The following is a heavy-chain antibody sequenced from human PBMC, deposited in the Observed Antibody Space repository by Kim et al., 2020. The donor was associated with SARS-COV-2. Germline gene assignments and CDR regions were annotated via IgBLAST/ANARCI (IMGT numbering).Heavy chain of an antibody. CDR2: LSPSAGST. V-gene: IGHV1-46*01. CDR1: GYSFTDYY. Sequence: ASVKVSCKASGYSFTDYYIHWVRQATGQGLEWMGILSPSAGSTSHAQKFQGRLTMTSDTSTRTAFMELTSLTSDDTAVYYCARALGGDDSWGQGTLVTVSS. CDR3: ARALGGDDS. J-gene: IGHJ4*02. D-gene: IGHD2-15*01.